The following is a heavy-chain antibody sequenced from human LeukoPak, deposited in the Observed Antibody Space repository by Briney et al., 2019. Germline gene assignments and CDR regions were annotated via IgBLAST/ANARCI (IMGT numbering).Heavy chain of an antibody. Sequence: ASVKVSCKASGGTFSSYAISWVRQAPGQGLEWMGRIIPILGIANYAQKFQGRVTITADKSTSTAYMELSSLRSEDTAVYYCAREPTHDYDHVWGSYRDDAFDIWGQGTMVTVSS. CDR3: AREPTHDYDHVWGSYRDDAFDI. V-gene: IGHV1-69*04. D-gene: IGHD3-16*02. J-gene: IGHJ3*02. CDR2: IIPILGIA. CDR1: GGTFSSYA.